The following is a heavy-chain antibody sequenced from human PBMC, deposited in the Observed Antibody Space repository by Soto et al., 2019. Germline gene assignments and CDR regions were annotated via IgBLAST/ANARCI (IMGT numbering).Heavy chain of an antibody. CDR1: GFTFSNAW. D-gene: IGHD3-10*01. CDR3: TTDRLVLLWFGELLNYQNYYMDV. J-gene: IGHJ6*03. CDR2: IKSKTDGGTT. Sequence: PGGSLRLSCAASGFTFSNAWMSWVRQAPGKGLEWVGRIKSKTDGGTTDYAAPVKGRFTISRDDSKNTLYLQMNSLKTEDTAVYYCTTDRLVLLWFGELLNYQNYYMDVWGKGTTVTVSS. V-gene: IGHV3-15*01.